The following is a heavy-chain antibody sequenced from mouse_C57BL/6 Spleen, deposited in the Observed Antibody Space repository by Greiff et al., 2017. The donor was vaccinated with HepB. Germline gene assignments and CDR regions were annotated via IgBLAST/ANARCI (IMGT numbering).Heavy chain of an antibody. CDR3: VREGDDDYDEGAWFAY. D-gene: IGHD2-4*01. V-gene: IGHV10-3*01. CDR1: GFTFNTYA. J-gene: IGHJ3*01. CDR2: IRSKSSNYAT. Sequence: EVQLVESGGGLVQPKGSLKLSCAASGFTFNTYAMHWVRQAPGKGLEWVARIRSKSSNYATYYADSVKDRFTISRDASQSMLYLQMNNLKTEDTAMYYCVREGDDDYDEGAWFAYWGQGTLVTVSA.